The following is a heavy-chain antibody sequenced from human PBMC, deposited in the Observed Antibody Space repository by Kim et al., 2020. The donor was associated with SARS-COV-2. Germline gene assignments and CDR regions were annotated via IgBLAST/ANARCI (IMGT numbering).Heavy chain of an antibody. J-gene: IGHJ4*02. CDR2: IYYSGST. CDR1: GGSISSSSYY. Sequence: SETLSLTCTVSGGSISSSSYYWGWIRQPPGKGLEWIGSIYYSGSTYYNPSLKSRVTISVDTSKNQFSLKLSSVTAADTAVYYCAFTGQQLANSPFDYWGQGTLVTVSS. CDR3: AFTGQQLANSPFDY. V-gene: IGHV4-39*07. D-gene: IGHD6-13*01.